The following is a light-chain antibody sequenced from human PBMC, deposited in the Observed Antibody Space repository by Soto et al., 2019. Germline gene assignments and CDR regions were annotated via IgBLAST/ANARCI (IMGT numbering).Light chain of an antibody. Sequence: IGITKCPATLSESPADRAPLSCRASQSVSINLAWYQQKPGQAPRLLIYAASTRDTGIPERFSGSGSGTDFTLTISSLEPEDFAIYYCQQRSNWPLTFGPGPKVDI. J-gene: IGKJ3*01. CDR2: AAS. CDR1: QSVSIN. V-gene: IGKV3-11*01. CDR3: QQRSNWPLT.